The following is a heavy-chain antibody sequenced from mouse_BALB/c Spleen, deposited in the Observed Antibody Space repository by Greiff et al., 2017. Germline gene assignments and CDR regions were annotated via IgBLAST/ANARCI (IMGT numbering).Heavy chain of an antibody. V-gene: IGHV2-4-1*01. Sequence: VKVVESGPGLVQPSQSLSITCTVSGFSLTSYGVHWVRQSPGKGLEWLGVIWSGGSTDYNAAFISRLSISKDNSKSQVFFKMNSLQADDTAIYYCARPYYDYWGQGTLVTVSA. J-gene: IGHJ3*01. D-gene: IGHD2-10*01. CDR2: IWSGGST. CDR3: ARPYYDY. CDR1: GFSLTSYG.